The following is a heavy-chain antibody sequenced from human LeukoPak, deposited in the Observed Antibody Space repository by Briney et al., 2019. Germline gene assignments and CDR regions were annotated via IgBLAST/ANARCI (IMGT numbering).Heavy chain of an antibody. D-gene: IGHD3-16*02. CDR1: GFTFSSYS. V-gene: IGHV3-21*01. J-gene: IGHJ4*02. CDR2: ISSSSSYI. Sequence: GGSLRLSCAASGFTFSSYSMNWVRQAPGKGLEWVSSISSSSSYIYYADSVKGRFTISRDNAKNSLYLQMNSLRVEDTAVYYCARDYDYVWGSYRPAVDYWGQGTLVTVSS. CDR3: ARDYDYVWGSYRPAVDY.